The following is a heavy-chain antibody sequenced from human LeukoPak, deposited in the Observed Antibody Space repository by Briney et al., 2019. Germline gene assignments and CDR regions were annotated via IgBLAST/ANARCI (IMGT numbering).Heavy chain of an antibody. Sequence: SGTLCLTYAVSGGSISSHYWSWIRQPPGKGLEWVWYIYYSGSTNYNPSLQSRVTISVDTSEKQFSLKLSSVTAADTAEYYCARGYSNQYYYYYYMDVWGKGTTVTVSS. V-gene: IGHV4-59*11. CDR1: GGSISSHY. CDR2: IYYSGST. D-gene: IGHD4-11*01. CDR3: ARGYSNQYYYYYYMDV. J-gene: IGHJ6*03.